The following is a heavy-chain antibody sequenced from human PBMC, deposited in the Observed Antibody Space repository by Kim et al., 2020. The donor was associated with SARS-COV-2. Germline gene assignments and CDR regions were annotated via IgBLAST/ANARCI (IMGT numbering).Heavy chain of an antibody. CDR1: GFTFSSYG. CDR3: ARDQPYCSGGSCYSSSAFDI. Sequence: GGSLRLSCAASGFTFSSYGMHWVRQAPGKGLEWVAVISYDGSNKYYADSVKGRFTISRDNSKNTLYLQMNSLRAEDTAVYYCARDQPYCSGGSCYSSSAFDIWGQGTMVTVSS. V-gene: IGHV3-33*05. J-gene: IGHJ3*02. CDR2: ISYDGSNK. D-gene: IGHD2-15*01.